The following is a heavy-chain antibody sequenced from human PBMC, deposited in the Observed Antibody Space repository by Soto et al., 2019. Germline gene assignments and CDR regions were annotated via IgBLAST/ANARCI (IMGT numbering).Heavy chain of an antibody. CDR1: GGSISSGGYY. V-gene: IGHV4-31*03. J-gene: IGHJ4*02. CDR3: ARFLSGYPAPLDY. D-gene: IGHD3-3*01. CDR2: IYYSGST. Sequence: PSETLSLTCTVSGGSISSGGYYWSWIRQHPGKGLEWIGYIYYSGSTNYNPSLKSRVTISVDTSKNQFSLKLSSVTAADTAVYYCARFLSGYPAPLDYWGQGTLVTVSS.